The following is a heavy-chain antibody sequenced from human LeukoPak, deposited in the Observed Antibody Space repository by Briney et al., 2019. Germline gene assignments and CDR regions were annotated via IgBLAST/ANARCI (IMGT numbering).Heavy chain of an antibody. CDR1: GFTFSSYS. V-gene: IGHV3-48*04. Sequence: GGSLRLSCAASGFTFSSYSMNWVCQAPGKGLEWVSYISSSSSTIYYADSVGGRFTISRDNAKNSLYLQMNSLRAEDTAVYYCAREGRGNYVEYFDYWGQGTLVTVSS. D-gene: IGHD1-7*01. CDR2: ISSSSSTI. J-gene: IGHJ4*02. CDR3: AREGRGNYVEYFDY.